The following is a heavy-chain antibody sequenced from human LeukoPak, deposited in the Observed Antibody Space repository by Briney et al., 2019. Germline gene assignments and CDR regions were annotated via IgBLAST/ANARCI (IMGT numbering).Heavy chain of an antibody. CDR1: GGSISSYY. D-gene: IGHD4-17*01. CDR2: IYYSGST. J-gene: IGHJ6*03. Sequence: SETLSLTCTVSGGSISSYYWSWIRQPPGKGLEWIGYIYYSGSTYYNPSLKSRVTISVDTSKNQFSLKLSSVTAADTAVYYCARATTVTTYGYYYYMDVWGKGTTVTVSS. V-gene: IGHV4-59*06. CDR3: ARATTVTTYGYYYYMDV.